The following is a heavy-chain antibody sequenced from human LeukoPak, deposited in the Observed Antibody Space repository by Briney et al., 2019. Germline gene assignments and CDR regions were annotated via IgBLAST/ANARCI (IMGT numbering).Heavy chain of an antibody. CDR1: GGTFSSYA. J-gene: IGHJ6*04. CDR3: ASEYCSGGSCYDEPDYYYYGMDV. Sequence: GASVKVSCKASGGTFSSYAISWVRQAPGQGLEWMGGIIPIFGTANYAQKFQGRVTITADESTSTAYMELSSLRSEDTAVYYCASEYCSGGSCYDEPDYYYYGMDVWGKGTTVTVSS. D-gene: IGHD2-15*01. CDR2: IIPIFGTA. V-gene: IGHV1-69*01.